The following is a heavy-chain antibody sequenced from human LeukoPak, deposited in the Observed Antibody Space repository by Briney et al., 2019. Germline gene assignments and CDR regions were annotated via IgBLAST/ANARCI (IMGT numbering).Heavy chain of an antibody. CDR2: ISTGGSFI. Sequence: GGSLRLTCAASGFSFSTYEMNWVRQAPGKGLEWISYISTGGSFIYYADSVKGRFTISRDNAKNSLYLQMNSLRAEDTAVYYCARDDYYDNSGYCDYWGQGTLVTVSS. CDR1: GFSFSTYE. CDR3: ARDDYYDNSGYCDY. D-gene: IGHD3-22*01. V-gene: IGHV3-48*03. J-gene: IGHJ4*02.